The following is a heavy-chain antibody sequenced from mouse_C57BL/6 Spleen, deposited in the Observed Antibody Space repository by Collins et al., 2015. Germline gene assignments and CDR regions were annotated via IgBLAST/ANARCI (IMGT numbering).Heavy chain of an antibody. CDR2: IYPGDGDT. J-gene: IGHJ1*03. D-gene: IGHD1-1*01. V-gene: IGHV1-80*01. Sequence: QVQLQQSGPELVKPGASVKISCKASGYAFSSSWMNWVKQRPGKGLEWIGRIYPGDGDTNYNGKFKGKATLTADKSSSTAYMQLSSLTSEDSAVYFCARGHFVTTVVPYWYFDVWGTGTTVTVSS. CDR1: GYAFSSSW. CDR3: ARGHFVTTVVPYWYFDV.